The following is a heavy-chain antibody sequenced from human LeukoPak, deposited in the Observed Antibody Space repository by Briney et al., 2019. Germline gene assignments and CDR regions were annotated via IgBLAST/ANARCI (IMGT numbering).Heavy chain of an antibody. V-gene: IGHV4-39*07. CDR1: GGSISSSSYY. CDR3: ASTIIVGATRGGAFDI. Sequence: SETPSLTCTVSGGSISSSSYYWGWIRQPPGKGLEWIGSIYYSGSTYYNPSLKSRVTISVDTSKNQFSLKLSSVTAADTAVYYCASTIIVGATRGGAFDIWGQGTMVTVSS. J-gene: IGHJ3*02. D-gene: IGHD1-26*01. CDR2: IYYSGST.